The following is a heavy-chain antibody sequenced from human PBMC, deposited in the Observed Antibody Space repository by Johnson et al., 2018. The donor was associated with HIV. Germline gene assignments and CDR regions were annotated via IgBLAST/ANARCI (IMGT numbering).Heavy chain of an antibody. CDR3: AKVYDSSGYYSYDAFDI. Sequence: MMLVESGGGLVQPGWSLRLSCAASGFTFSSYAMSWVRQAPGKGLEWVSAISGSGGSTYYADSVKGRFTISRDNSKNTLYLQMNSLRAEDTAVYYCAKVYDSSGYYSYDAFDIWGQGTMVTVSS. CDR2: ISGSGGST. D-gene: IGHD3-22*01. CDR1: GFTFSSYA. V-gene: IGHV3-23*04. J-gene: IGHJ3*02.